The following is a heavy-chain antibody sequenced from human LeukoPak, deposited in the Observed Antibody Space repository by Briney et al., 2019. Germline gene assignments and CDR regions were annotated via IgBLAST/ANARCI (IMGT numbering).Heavy chain of an antibody. Sequence: GGSLRLSCAASEFAFSYYAMSWVRQAPGKGLEWVSGISGSGNTHYTDSVKGRFTISRDNSKSTLDLQMNSLRVEDTALYYCAKDIYSAYDLARAFDFWGQGTLVTVSA. CDR2: ISGSGNT. CDR3: AKDIYSAYDLARAFDF. D-gene: IGHD5-12*01. V-gene: IGHV3-23*01. J-gene: IGHJ4*01. CDR1: EFAFSYYA.